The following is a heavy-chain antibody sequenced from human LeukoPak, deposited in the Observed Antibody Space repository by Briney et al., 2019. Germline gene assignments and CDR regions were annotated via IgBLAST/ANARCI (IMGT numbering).Heavy chain of an antibody. CDR3: AKDFGGYYSEFDY. Sequence: PGGSLRLSCAASGFTFSSYSMNWVRQAPGKGLEWVSAISGSGGSTYYADSVKGRFTISRDNSKNTLYLQMNSLRAEDTAVYYCAKDFGGYYSEFDYWGQGTLVTVSS. V-gene: IGHV3-23*01. D-gene: IGHD3-3*01. CDR1: GFTFSSYS. CDR2: ISGSGGST. J-gene: IGHJ4*02.